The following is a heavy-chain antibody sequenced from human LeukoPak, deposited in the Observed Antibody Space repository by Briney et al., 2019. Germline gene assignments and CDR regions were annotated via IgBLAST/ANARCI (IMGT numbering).Heavy chain of an antibody. J-gene: IGHJ4*02. V-gene: IGHV3-21*01. D-gene: IGHD6-19*01. CDR3: ARDDSGWYDDSDY. CDR2: INNVASHI. Sequence: PGGSLRLSCAASGFSISSSAMNWVRQAPGKGLEWVSSINNVASHIYYAGSVRGRFTISRDNAKNSLYLQMNSLRAEDTAMYYCARDDSGWYDDSDYWGQGTLVTVSS. CDR1: GFSISSSA.